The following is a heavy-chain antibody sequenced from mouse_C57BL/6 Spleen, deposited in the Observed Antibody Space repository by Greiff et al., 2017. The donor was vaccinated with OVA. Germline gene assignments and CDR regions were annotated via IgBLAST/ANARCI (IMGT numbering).Heavy chain of an antibody. Sequence: QVQLQQSGPELVKPGASVKISCKASGYAFSSPWMNWVKQRPGKGLEWIGRIYPGDGDTNYNGKFKGKATLTADKSSSTAYMQLSSLTSEDSAVYFCARSDGYYLYYFDYWGQGTTLTVSS. J-gene: IGHJ2*01. D-gene: IGHD2-3*01. CDR2: IYPGDGDT. V-gene: IGHV1-82*01. CDR3: ARSDGYYLYYFDY. CDR1: GYAFSSPW.